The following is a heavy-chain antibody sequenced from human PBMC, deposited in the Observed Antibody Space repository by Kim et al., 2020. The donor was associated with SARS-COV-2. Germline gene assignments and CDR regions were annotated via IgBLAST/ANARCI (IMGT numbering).Heavy chain of an antibody. CDR3: ARDYGDWG. CDR2: IYSGGSA. Sequence: GGSLRLSCAASGFTVSSNYMSWVRQAPGKGLEWVSVIYSGGSAYYADSVKGGFTNSTDNSKNTLYLQLTSLRAEDTAVYYCARDYGDWGWGQGTLVTVSS. J-gene: IGHJ4*02. V-gene: IGHV3-53*01. CDR1: GFTVSSNY. D-gene: IGHD4-17*01.